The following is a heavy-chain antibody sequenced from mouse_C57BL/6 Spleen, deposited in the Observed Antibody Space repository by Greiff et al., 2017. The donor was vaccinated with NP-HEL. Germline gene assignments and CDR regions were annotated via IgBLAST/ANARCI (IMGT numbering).Heavy chain of an antibody. CDR1: GYTFTSYW. J-gene: IGHJ3*01. V-gene: IGHV1-55*01. CDR3: ARWDYSNPGFAY. Sequence: VQLQQPGAELVKPGASVKMSCKASGYTFTSYWITWVKQRPGQGLEWIGDIYPGSGSTNYNEKFKSKATLTVDTSSSTAYMQLSSLTSEDSAVYYCARWDYSNPGFAYWGQGTLVTVSA. CDR2: IYPGSGST. D-gene: IGHD2-5*01.